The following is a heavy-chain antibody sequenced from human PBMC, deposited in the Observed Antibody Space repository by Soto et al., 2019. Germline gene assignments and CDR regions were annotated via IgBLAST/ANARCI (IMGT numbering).Heavy chain of an antibody. CDR2: IGTAGDT. V-gene: IGHV3-13*01. CDR1: GFTFSSYD. Sequence: GGSLRLSCAASGFTFSSYDMHWFRQATGKGLEWVSAIGTAGDTYYPGSVKGRFTISRENAKNSLYLQMNSLRAGDTAVYYCARTYGSGSYYYYMEVWGKGTTVNVSS. CDR3: ARTYGSGSYYYYMEV. J-gene: IGHJ6*03. D-gene: IGHD3-10*01.